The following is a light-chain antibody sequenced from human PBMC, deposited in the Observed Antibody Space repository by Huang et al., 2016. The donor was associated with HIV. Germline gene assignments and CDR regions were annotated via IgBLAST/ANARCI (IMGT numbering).Light chain of an antibody. CDR1: QSVSSN. CDR2: GAS. J-gene: IGKJ3*01. Sequence: EIVMTQSPATLSVSPGERATLSCRASQSVSSNLAWYQQKPGQAPRLRIYGASTRATGIPARFSGSGSGTEFTLTISSLQSEDFAVYYCQQYNNWLFTFGPGTKVDIK. V-gene: IGKV3-15*01. CDR3: QQYNNWLFT.